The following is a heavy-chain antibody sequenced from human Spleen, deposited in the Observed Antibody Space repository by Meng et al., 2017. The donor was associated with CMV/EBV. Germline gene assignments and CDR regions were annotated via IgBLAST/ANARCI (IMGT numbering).Heavy chain of an antibody. CDR3: ARGRGDNGYYYGMDV. J-gene: IGHJ6*02. Sequence: GGSLRLSCAASGFTFSAYEMNWVRQAPGKGLEWVLYISSSRSTTYYADSVKGRFTISRDNAKKSLYLQMNSLRAEDTAVYYCARGRGDNGYYYGMDVWGQGTTVTVSS. V-gene: IGHV3-48*03. CDR2: ISSSRSTT. D-gene: IGHD3-16*01. CDR1: GFTFSAYE.